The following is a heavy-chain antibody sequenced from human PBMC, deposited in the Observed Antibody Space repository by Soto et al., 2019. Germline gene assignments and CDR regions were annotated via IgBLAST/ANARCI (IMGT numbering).Heavy chain of an antibody. Sequence: GGSLRLSCAASGFTFSSYAMSWVRQAPGKGLKWVSAISGSGGSTYFAYSVKGRFTISRDNSKNTLYLQMNSLRAEDTAVFYCARELLWFGELSPDGRFDPWGQGTLVTVSS. D-gene: IGHD3-10*01. CDR3: ARELLWFGELSPDGRFDP. J-gene: IGHJ5*02. CDR1: GFTFSSYA. V-gene: IGHV3-23*01. CDR2: ISGSGGST.